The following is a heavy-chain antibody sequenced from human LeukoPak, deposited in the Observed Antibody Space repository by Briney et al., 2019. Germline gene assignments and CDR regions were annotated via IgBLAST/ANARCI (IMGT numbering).Heavy chain of an antibody. CDR2: ISGSGGST. Sequence: GGSLRLSCAASGFTFSSYAMSWVRQAPGKGLEWVSAISGSGGSTYYADSVKGRFTISRDNSKNTLYLQMNSLRAEDTAVYYCAKASGEIVVVSPEDYWGQGTLVTVSS. D-gene: IGHD3-22*01. J-gene: IGHJ4*02. CDR3: AKASGEIVVVSPEDY. V-gene: IGHV3-23*01. CDR1: GFTFSSYA.